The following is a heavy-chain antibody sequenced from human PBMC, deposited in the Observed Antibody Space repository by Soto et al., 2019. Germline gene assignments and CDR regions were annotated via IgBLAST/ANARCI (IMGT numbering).Heavy chain of an antibody. CDR1: GGSISSSSYY. V-gene: IGHV4-39*01. D-gene: IGHD2-15*01. CDR3: ARRVGYCSGGSCYSSNWFDP. CDR2: IYYSGST. Sequence: QLQLQESGPGLVKPSETLFLTCTVSGGSISSSSYYWGWIRQPPGKGLEWIGSIYYSGSTYYNPSLKSRVTISVDTSKNQFSLKLSSVTAADTAVYYCARRVGYCSGGSCYSSNWFDPWGQGTLVTVSS. J-gene: IGHJ5*02.